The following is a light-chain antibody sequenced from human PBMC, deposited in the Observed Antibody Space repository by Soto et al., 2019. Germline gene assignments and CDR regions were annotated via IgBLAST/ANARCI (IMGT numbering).Light chain of an antibody. CDR3: QQAHIVPFT. CDR2: AAS. J-gene: IGKJ5*01. CDR1: QSISNY. V-gene: IGKV1D-12*01. Sequence: DIQMTQSPSSVSASVGDRVTITWRAGQSISNYLAWYQHKPGKAPKLLIYAASALQSGVPLRFSGSGSGTDFTLTISSLQHEDFATYFCQQAHIVPFTFGQGTRLEIK.